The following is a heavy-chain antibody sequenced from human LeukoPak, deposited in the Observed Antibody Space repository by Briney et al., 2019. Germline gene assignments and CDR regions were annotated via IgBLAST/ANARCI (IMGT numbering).Heavy chain of an antibody. D-gene: IGHD3-22*01. CDR2: ISGSGGST. CDR1: GFTFSSYA. CDR3: AKVPYYDSSGYYGSLYYFDY. V-gene: IGHV3-23*01. Sequence: GGSLRLSCAASGFTFSSYAMSWVRQAPGKGLEWVSAISGSGGSTYYADSVKGRFTISRDNSKNTLYLQMNSLRAEDTAVYYCAKVPYYDSSGYYGSLYYFDYWGRGTLVTVS. J-gene: IGHJ4*02.